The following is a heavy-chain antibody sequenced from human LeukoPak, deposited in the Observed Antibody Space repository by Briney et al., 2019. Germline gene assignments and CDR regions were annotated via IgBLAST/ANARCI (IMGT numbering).Heavy chain of an antibody. CDR1: GRSIGSSGSD. CDR3: ARVMAARREDLNWFNP. J-gene: IGHJ5*02. V-gene: IGHV4-39*07. Sequence: PSETLSLTGTVSGRSIGSSGSDRGWPRQPPGKGLEWISRIYYSGNTYNPSLKSRVTIAVDSSKNQFSLNLTSVNAADTAVYYCARVMAARREDLNWFNPWGQGTLVTVSS. CDR2: IYYSGNT. D-gene: IGHD6-6*01.